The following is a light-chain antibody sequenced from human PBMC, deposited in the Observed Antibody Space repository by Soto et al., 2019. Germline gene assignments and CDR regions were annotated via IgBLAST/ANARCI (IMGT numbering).Light chain of an antibody. CDR2: DAS. Sequence: DIQMTQSPSSLSASVGDRITITCQASQDISKYLNWYQHKPGKAPKLLIYDASNFETGVPSRFSGGGSGTEFTFTISSLQPEDIATYYCQQYDNLPLTFGGGTKVEIK. J-gene: IGKJ4*01. CDR3: QQYDNLPLT. V-gene: IGKV1-33*01. CDR1: QDISKY.